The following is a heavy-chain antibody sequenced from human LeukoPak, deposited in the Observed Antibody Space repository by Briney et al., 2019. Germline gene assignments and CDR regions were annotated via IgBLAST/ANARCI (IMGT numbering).Heavy chain of an antibody. CDR3: ARRRIVATRSPIDY. Sequence: SVKVSCKASGGTFSSYVVDWVRQAPGQGPEWMGRIIPVFGPANYAQKFQGRVTITADETTSTAYMELTSLRSEDTAVYYCARRRIVATRSPIDYWGQGTLVIVSS. J-gene: IGHJ4*02. CDR2: IIPVFGPA. D-gene: IGHD5-12*01. V-gene: IGHV1-69*13. CDR1: GGTFSSYV.